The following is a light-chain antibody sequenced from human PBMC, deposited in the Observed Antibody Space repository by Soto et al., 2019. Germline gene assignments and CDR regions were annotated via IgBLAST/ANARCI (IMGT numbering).Light chain of an antibody. CDR1: SSDVGAYDY. J-gene: IGLJ1*01. V-gene: IGLV2-11*01. Sequence: QSALTQPHSVSGSPGQSVTISCTGTSSDVGAYDYVSWYQQHPGKAPKLLIYHVSKRPSGVPDRFSGSKSGNTASLTISGLQAEDEADSYCCTDAGSYKVFGIGTKVTVL. CDR3: CTDAGSYKV. CDR2: HVS.